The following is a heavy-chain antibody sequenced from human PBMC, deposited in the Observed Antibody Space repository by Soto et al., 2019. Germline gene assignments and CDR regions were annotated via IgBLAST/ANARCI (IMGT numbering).Heavy chain of an antibody. CDR1: GGSISSYY. CDR2: IYYSGST. V-gene: IGHV4-59*01. D-gene: IGHD6-13*01. CDR3: ARGASFSSFSWFDP. J-gene: IGHJ5*02. Sequence: SETLSLTCTVSGGSISSYYWSWIRQPPGKGLEWIGYIYYSGSTNYNPSLKSRVTISVDTSKNQFSLKLSSVTAADTAVYYCARGASFSSFSWFDPWGQGTLVTVSS.